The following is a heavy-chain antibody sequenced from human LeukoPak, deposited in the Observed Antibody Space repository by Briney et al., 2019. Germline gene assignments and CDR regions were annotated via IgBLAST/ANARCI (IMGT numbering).Heavy chain of an antibody. CDR2: INHSGST. CDR3: ARLGYCSSTSCQPKDFDY. D-gene: IGHD2-2*01. J-gene: IGHJ4*02. V-gene: IGHV4-34*01. CDR1: GGSFGGYY. Sequence: TSETLSLTCAVYGGSFGGYYWSWIRQPPGKGLEWIGEINHSGSTNYNPSLKSRVTISVDTSKNQFSLKLSSVTAADTAVYYCARLGYCSSTSCQPKDFDYWGQGTLVTVSS.